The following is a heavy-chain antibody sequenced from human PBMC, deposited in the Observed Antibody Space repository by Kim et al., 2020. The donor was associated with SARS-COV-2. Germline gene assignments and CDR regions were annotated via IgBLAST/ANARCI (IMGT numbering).Heavy chain of an antibody. CDR1: GFIFSSYA. V-gene: IGHV3-33*01. Sequence: GGSLRLSCAASGFIFSSYAMHWVRQAPGKGLEWVAVKWYDGSNEYYTDSVKGRFTISRDNSKHTLYLQMNSLRADDTAVYYCAIGVLLWFGEAYGMDVWG. J-gene: IGHJ6*01. D-gene: IGHD3-10*01. CDR3: AIGVLLWFGEAYGMDV. CDR2: KWYDGSNE.